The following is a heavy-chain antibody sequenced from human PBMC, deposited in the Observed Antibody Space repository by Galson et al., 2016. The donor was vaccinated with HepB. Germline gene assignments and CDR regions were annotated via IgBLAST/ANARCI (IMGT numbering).Heavy chain of an antibody. J-gene: IGHJ6*03. CDR1: GFTFSSYG. Sequence: SLRLSCAASGFTFSSYGMHWVRQAPGKGLEWVALLAYDESSSYYAASVKARFTITRDNSKNILFLQVNSLRAEDTAIYYCAKDSRHSTFGVLIHGLFSHMDVWGKGTTVTVSS. CDR3: AKDSRHSTFGVLIHGLFSHMDV. CDR2: LAYDESSS. D-gene: IGHD3-3*01. V-gene: IGHV3-30*18.